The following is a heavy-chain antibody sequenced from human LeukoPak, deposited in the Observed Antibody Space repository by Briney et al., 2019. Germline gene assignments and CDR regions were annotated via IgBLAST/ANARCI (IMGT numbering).Heavy chain of an antibody. CDR2: INPNSGGT. D-gene: IGHD5-12*01. CDR1: GYTFTAYY. CDR3: ARAYTGFEAFDY. Sequence: ASVKVSCKASGYTFTAYYIHWVRQAPGQGLEWMGWINPNSGGTNYAQKFQDRVTMTRDTSISTAYMELSRLRSDDTAMYFCARAYTGFEAFDYWGQGTLVTVSS. V-gene: IGHV1-2*02. J-gene: IGHJ4*02.